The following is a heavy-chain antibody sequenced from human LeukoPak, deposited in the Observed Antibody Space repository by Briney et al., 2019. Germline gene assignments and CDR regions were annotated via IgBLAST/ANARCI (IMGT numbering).Heavy chain of an antibody. CDR2: IIPILGIA. CDR3: AREPRYSGSYRMFDP. Sequence: ASVKVSCKASGGTFSSYAISWVRQAPGQGLEWMGRIIPILGIANYAQKFQGRVTMTRDTSTSTVYMELSSLRSEDTAVYYCAREPRYSGSYRMFDPWGQGTLVTVSS. CDR1: GGTFSSYA. D-gene: IGHD1-26*01. V-gene: IGHV1-69*04. J-gene: IGHJ5*02.